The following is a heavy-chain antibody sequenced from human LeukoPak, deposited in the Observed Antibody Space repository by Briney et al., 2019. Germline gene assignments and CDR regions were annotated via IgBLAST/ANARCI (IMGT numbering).Heavy chain of an antibody. V-gene: IGHV1-18*01. CDR3: ARGPRNDFWSGYPYYYYYGMDV. Sequence: ASVKVSCKASGYTFTSYGISWVRRAPGQGLEWMGWISAYNGNTNYAQKLQGRVTMTTDTSTSTAYMELRSLRSDDTAVYYCARGPRNDFWSGYPYYYYYGMDVWGQGTTVTVSS. CDR1: GYTFTSYG. D-gene: IGHD3-3*01. J-gene: IGHJ6*02. CDR2: ISAYNGNT.